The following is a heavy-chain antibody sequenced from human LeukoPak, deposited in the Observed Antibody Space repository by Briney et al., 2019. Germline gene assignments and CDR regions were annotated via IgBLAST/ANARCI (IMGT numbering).Heavy chain of an antibody. D-gene: IGHD6-19*01. J-gene: IGHJ5*02. CDR1: GFTFDDYA. V-gene: IGHV3-9*01. CDR3: AKARSGWLYNWFDP. CDR2: ISWNSGSI. Sequence: PGRSLRLSCAASGFTFDDYAMHWVRQAPGKGLEWVSGISWNSGSIGYADSVKGRFTISRDNAKNSLYLQMNSLRAEDTALYYCAKARSGWLYNWFDPWGQETLVTVSS.